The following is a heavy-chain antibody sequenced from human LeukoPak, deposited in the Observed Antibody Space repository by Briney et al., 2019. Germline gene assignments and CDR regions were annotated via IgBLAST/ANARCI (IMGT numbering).Heavy chain of an antibody. V-gene: IGHV4-4*07. CDR2: IYTSGTN. Sequence: SETLSLTCTVSGGSTINYFRSWIRQPAGKGLEWIGHIYTSGTNHYNHSLDNRVTISLDTAKSQFSLHLNSVTAADTAVYYCARAEGSGSGAYTLDYWGQGILVTVSS. CDR1: GGSTINYF. CDR3: ARAEGSGSGAYTLDY. J-gene: IGHJ4*02. D-gene: IGHD3-10*01.